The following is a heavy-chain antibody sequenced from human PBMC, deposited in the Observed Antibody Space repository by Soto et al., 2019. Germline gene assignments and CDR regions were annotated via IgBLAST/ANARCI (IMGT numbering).Heavy chain of an antibody. J-gene: IGHJ4*02. CDR1: GGSLSSGAFF. CDR3: VRREAVAGSQFDF. V-gene: IGHV4-39*02. CDR2: IYFTGTS. Sequence: SETLCLTCTVSGGSLSSGAFFWGWIRQPPGKGLEWIGHIYFTGTSSYSPSLKSRVTMFVDTSKNNFSLRLTSVTAADTAVYYCVRREAVAGSQFDFWGQGTLVTVSS. D-gene: IGHD6-19*01.